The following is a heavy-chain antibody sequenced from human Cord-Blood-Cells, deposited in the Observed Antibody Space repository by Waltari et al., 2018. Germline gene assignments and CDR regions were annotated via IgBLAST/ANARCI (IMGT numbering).Heavy chain of an antibody. CDR2: INHSGRT. Sequence: QVQLQQWGAGLLKPSETLSLTCAVYGGSFSGYYWSWIRQPPGKGLEWIGEINHSGRTNYNPSLKSRVTISVDTSKNQFSLKLSSVTAADTAVYYCARGELIAAAYYFDYWGQGTLVTVSS. CDR3: ARGELIAAAYYFDY. J-gene: IGHJ4*02. CDR1: GGSFSGYY. D-gene: IGHD6-13*01. V-gene: IGHV4-34*01.